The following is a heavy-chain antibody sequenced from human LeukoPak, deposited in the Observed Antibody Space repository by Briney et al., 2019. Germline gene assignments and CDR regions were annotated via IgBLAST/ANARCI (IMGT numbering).Heavy chain of an antibody. CDR3: ARITYGDNHFDI. Sequence: SETLSLTCTVSGGSISYYYWSRIRQPPGKGLVWIGYIYYSGSTNYNPSLKSRVTISVDTSKNQFSLKLNSVTAADTAVYYCARITYGDNHFDIWGQGTMVTVSS. J-gene: IGHJ3*02. D-gene: IGHD4-23*01. V-gene: IGHV4-59*01. CDR1: GGSISYYY. CDR2: IYYSGST.